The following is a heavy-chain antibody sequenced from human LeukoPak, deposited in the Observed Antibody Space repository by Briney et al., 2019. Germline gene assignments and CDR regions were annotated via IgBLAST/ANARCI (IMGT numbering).Heavy chain of an antibody. J-gene: IGHJ3*02. CDR2: ISSSSNTK. CDR3: AREWEQVGDAFDI. CDR1: GFTFGTYS. V-gene: IGHV3-48*01. D-gene: IGHD1-26*01. Sequence: GGSLRLSCAASGFTFGTYSMNWVRQAPGKGLEWVSYISSSSNTKYYADSVKGRFTISRDNAKNSLYLQMNSLRAEDTAVYYCAREWEQVGDAFDIWGQGTMVTVSS.